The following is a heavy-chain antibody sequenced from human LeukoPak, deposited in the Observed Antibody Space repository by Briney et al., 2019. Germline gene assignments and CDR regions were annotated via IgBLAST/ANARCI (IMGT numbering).Heavy chain of an antibody. CDR2: ISSSSSYI. D-gene: IGHD3-22*01. V-gene: IGHV3-21*01. CDR1: GFTFSSYS. Sequence: GGSLRLSCAASGFTFSSYSMNWVRQAPGKGLEWVSSISSSSSYIYYADSVKGRFTISRDNAKNSLYLQMNSLRAEDTAVYYCARDQPMYYYDSSGYYKNAFDIWGQGTMVTVSS. J-gene: IGHJ3*02. CDR3: ARDQPMYYYDSSGYYKNAFDI.